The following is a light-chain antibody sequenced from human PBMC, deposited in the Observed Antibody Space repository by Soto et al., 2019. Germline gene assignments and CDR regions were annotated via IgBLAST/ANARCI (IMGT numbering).Light chain of an antibody. CDR1: QSVSSSY. V-gene: IGKV3-20*01. J-gene: IGKJ5*01. CDR3: QQYGSSPRT. Sequence: EIVLTQSPGTLSLSPGERATLSCRASQSVSSSYLAWYQQKPGQAPRLLIYGASSRATGIPDRFSGSGSGTDFPLTISRLEPEDFAVYYCQQYGSSPRTFGHGTRLEIK. CDR2: GAS.